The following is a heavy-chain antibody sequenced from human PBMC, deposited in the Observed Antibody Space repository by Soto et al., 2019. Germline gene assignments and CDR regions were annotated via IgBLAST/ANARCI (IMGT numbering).Heavy chain of an antibody. CDR1: SYTFSNYG. Sequence: QVQLVQSGGEVERPGASVKVSCKTSSYTFSNYGITWVRQAPGQPLEWLGWISLYSDGTNYAQKFQGRVSMTTDTSTTTAYMELRSLRSDDTAVYYCARVVPGAEAWFGPWGQGTLVTVSS. J-gene: IGHJ5*02. D-gene: IGHD2-2*01. CDR3: ARVVPGAEAWFGP. V-gene: IGHV1-18*01. CDR2: ISLYSDGT.